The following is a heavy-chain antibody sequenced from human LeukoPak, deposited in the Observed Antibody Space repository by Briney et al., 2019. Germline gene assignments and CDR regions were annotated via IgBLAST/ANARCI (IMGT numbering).Heavy chain of an antibody. D-gene: IGHD3-10*01. CDR2: ISSSSSTI. Sequence: GGSLRLSCAASGFTFSSYSMNWVRQAPGKGLEWVSYISSSSSTIYYADSVKGRFTISRDNAKNSLYLQMNSLRAEDTAVYYCARDLGFGELSYFDYWGQGTLVTVSS. J-gene: IGHJ4*02. CDR3: ARDLGFGELSYFDY. V-gene: IGHV3-48*04. CDR1: GFTFSSYS.